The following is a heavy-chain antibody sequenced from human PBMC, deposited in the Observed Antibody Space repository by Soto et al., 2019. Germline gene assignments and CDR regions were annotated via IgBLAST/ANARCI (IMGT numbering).Heavy chain of an antibody. CDR3: ARVTDYYESSGYFDY. Sequence: GGSLRLSCAASGFTFSSYWMSWVRQAPGKGLEWVANIKQDGSEKYYGDSVKGRFTISRDNAKNSLNLQMNSLRAEDTAVYYCARVTDYYESSGYFDYWGQGTLVTVSS. J-gene: IGHJ4*02. V-gene: IGHV3-7*01. CDR1: GFTFSSYW. CDR2: IKQDGSEK. D-gene: IGHD3-22*01.